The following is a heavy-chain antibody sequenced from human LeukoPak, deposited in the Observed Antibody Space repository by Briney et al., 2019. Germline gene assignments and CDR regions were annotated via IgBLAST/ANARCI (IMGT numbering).Heavy chain of an antibody. CDR1: GYTFTSYD. CDR3: AREYDSSGYYYSRPGY. Sequence: ASVKVSCKASGYTFTSYDSNWVRQAPGQGLEWMGILNPSGGSTSYAQKLQGRVTMTRDTSTSTVYMELSSLRSEDTAVYYCAREYDSSGYYYSRPGYWGQGTLVTVSS. J-gene: IGHJ4*02. CDR2: LNPSGGST. D-gene: IGHD3-22*01. V-gene: IGHV1-46*01.